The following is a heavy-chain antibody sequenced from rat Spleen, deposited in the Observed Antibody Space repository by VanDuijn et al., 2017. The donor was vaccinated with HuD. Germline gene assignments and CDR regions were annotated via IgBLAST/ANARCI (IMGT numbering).Heavy chain of an antibody. CDR3: ARSPTMMVLITTYFDY. D-gene: IGHD1-12*02. V-gene: IGHV2-41*01. CDR2: IWNTGVT. CDR1: GFSLTSYN. Sequence: QVQLKESGPGLVQPSQTLSLTCTVAGFSLTSYNVHWVRQPPGKGLEWMGVIWNTGVTRYISALKSRLSISKDTSKSQVFLKMNSLQTEDTATYYCARSPTMMVLITTYFDYWGQGVMVTVSS. J-gene: IGHJ2*01.